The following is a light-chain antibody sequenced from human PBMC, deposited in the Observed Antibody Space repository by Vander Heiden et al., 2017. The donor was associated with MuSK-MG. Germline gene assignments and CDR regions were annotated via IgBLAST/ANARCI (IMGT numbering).Light chain of an antibody. CDR3: DSTDISGSHWV. CDR2: EDN. J-gene: IGLJ3*02. V-gene: IGLV3-10*01. CDR1: SLPKKY. Sequence: SSALTQPPSVSVSPGHTARIACSGDSLPKKYAYWYRQRSGQAPVLVIYEDNKRHSGIPERISGSTSGTVATLTISGAQREEEADYYCDSTDISGSHWVFGGGTKLTVL.